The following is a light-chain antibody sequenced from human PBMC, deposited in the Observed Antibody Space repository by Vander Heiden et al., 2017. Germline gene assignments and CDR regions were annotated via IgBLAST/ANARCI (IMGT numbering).Light chain of an antibody. CDR3: QQYYSTPFT. CDR1: QSVLYSAKNKNY. J-gene: IGKJ3*01. V-gene: IGKV4-1*01. CDR2: WAS. Sequence: DIVMTQYPDSLAVSLGERATINCKSSQSVLYSAKNKNYLAWYQQKPGQPLKLLIYWASTRESGVPDRFSGSGSGTDFTLTISSLQAEDVAVYYCQQYYSTPFTFGPGTKVDIK.